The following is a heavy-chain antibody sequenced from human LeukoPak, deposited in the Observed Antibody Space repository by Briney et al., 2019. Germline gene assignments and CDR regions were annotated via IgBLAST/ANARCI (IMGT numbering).Heavy chain of an antibody. J-gene: IGHJ4*02. Sequence: PSETLSLTCIVSGGAISNNYWWTWVRQSPGKGLEWIGDIYYSESTNYNPSLKSRVTMSLDKSKNQLSLNLKFVTAADTALYYCARVAVTGAAGLDYWGQGTLVTVSS. CDR3: ARVAVTGAAGLDY. V-gene: IGHV4-4*02. CDR1: GGAISNNYW. CDR2: IYYSEST. D-gene: IGHD6-19*01.